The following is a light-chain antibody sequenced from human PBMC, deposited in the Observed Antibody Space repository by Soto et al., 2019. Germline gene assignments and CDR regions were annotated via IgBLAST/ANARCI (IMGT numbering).Light chain of an antibody. V-gene: IGLV3-1*01. CDR3: QVWDRSTRV. CDR1: KLGNKY. Sequence: SYELTQPPSVSVSPGQTASITCSGDKLGNKYACWYQQKAGQSPVLVMYKDTKRPSGIPERFSGSNSGNTATLTISGTQAMDEADYYCQVWDRSTRVFGGGTKLTVL. CDR2: KDT. J-gene: IGLJ2*01.